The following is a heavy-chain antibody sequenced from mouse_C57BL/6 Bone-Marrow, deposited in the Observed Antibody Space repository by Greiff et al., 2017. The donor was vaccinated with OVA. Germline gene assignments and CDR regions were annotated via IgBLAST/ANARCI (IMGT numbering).Heavy chain of an antibody. CDR3: ARVPWFAY. CDR1: GFTFSDYG. J-gene: IGHJ3*01. Sequence: EVQGVESGGGLVKPGGSLKLSCAASGFTFSDYGMHWVRQAPEKGLEWVAYISSGSSTIYYADTVKGRFTISRDNAKNTLFLQRTSLRSEDTAMYYCARVPWFAYWGQGTLVTVSA. V-gene: IGHV5-17*01. CDR2: ISSGSSTI.